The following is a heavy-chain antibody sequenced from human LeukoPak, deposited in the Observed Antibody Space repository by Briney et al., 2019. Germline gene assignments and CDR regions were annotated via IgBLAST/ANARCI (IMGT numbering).Heavy chain of an antibody. J-gene: IGHJ4*02. Sequence: PGASVKVSCKASGFTFTSSYMHWVRQAPGQGLEWMGIISHGGGSASYAQKFQGRVTMTRDTSTSSVYMELSSLRSEDTAVYYCARESYDSSGYPDYWGQGTLVTVSS. CDR2: ISHGGGSA. CDR3: ARESYDSSGYPDY. CDR1: GFTFTSSY. V-gene: IGHV1-46*01. D-gene: IGHD3-22*01.